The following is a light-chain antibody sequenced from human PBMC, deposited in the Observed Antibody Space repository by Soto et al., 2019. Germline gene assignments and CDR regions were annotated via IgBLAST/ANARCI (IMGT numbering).Light chain of an antibody. CDR3: QHYNSYSEA. V-gene: IGKV1-5*03. J-gene: IGKJ1*01. CDR1: QTMISG. CDR2: KAS. Sequence: IQVTQSPSTMSRSVGDRVTIXCRASQTMISGLDRYQQKRGKAPKLLISKASTLKSGGPSRFSGSGSGTEFTRTISSLQPDDFAAYYGQHYNSYSEAFGQGTKVDIK.